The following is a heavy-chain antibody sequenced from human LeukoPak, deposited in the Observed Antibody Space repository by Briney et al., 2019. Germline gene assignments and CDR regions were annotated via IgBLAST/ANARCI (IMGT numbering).Heavy chain of an antibody. D-gene: IGHD1-26*01. CDR3: ARDLLGATSILDY. Sequence: SETLSLTCTVSGGSVSSDNYYWSWIRQPPEKGLEWIGHIFYSGSTNFNPSLRSRVIISVDAPKNQFSLKLTSVTAADTAVYYCARDLLGATSILDYWGQGTLVTVSS. J-gene: IGHJ4*02. CDR2: IFYSGST. CDR1: GGSVSSDNYY. V-gene: IGHV4-61*01.